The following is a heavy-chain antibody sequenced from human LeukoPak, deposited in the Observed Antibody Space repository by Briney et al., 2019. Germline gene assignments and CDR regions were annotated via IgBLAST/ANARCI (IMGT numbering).Heavy chain of an antibody. V-gene: IGHV3-33*01. CDR3: ATVRAAGRSSWYLDY. Sequence: PGRSLRLSCAASGFTFSNYGMYRVRQAPGKGLEWVAVIWYDGSNKYYADSVKGRFTISRDNSKNTLYLQMNSLRAEDTAVYYCATVRAAGRSSWYLDYWGQGTLVTVSS. D-gene: IGHD2-2*01. CDR1: GFTFSNYG. CDR2: IWYDGSNK. J-gene: IGHJ4*02.